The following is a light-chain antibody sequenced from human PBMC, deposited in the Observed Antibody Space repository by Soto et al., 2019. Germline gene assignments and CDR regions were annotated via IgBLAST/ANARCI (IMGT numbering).Light chain of an antibody. CDR1: SSDVGGYNY. V-gene: IGLV2-14*01. J-gene: IGLJ2*01. Sequence: QSALTQPASVSGSPGQSITISCTGTSSDVGGYNYVSWYQQHPGKAPKLMIYDVSNRPSGVSNRFSGSKSGNTASLTISGLQVEDEADYYCSSYTSSCPLVFGRGTKLTVL. CDR3: SSYTSSCPLV. CDR2: DVS.